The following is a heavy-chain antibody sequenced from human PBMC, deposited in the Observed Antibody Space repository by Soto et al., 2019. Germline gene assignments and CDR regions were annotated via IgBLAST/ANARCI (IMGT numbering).Heavy chain of an antibody. D-gene: IGHD3-22*01. CDR1: GDSITSYN. J-gene: IGHJ4*02. V-gene: IGHV4-4*08. CDR3: ARSTYYYDSSGYLFGY. CDR2: VYSSGST. Sequence: SETLSLTCTVSGDSITSYNWNWLRQPPGKALEWIGYVYSSGSTNYNPSLKSRVTISVDTSKNQFSLKLSSVTAADTAVYYCARSTYYYDSSGYLFGYWGQGTLVTVSS.